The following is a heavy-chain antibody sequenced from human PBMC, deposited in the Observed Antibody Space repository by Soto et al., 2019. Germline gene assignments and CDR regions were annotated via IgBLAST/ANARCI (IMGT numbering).Heavy chain of an antibody. CDR3: ASYRGALYFES. V-gene: IGHV4-59*01. CDR2: IYYSGDT. CDR1: GGSISSYY. J-gene: IGHJ4*02. D-gene: IGHD3-16*01. Sequence: KPSETLSLTCTVSGGSISSYYWSWIRQPPGKGLEWIGYIYYSGDTNYNPSLKSRVTISVETSKSQFSLKLTSVTVADTAVYYCASYRGALYFESWGPGILVTVSS.